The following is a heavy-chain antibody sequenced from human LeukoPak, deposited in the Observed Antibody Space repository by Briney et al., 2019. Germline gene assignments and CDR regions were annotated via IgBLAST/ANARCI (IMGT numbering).Heavy chain of an antibody. V-gene: IGHV3-30-3*01. CDR1: GFTFSSYA. J-gene: IGHJ4*02. Sequence: PGGSLRLSCAAPGFTFSSYAMHWVRQAPGKGLEWLAVISYDGSNKYYADSVKGRFTISSDNSKNTLYLQMNSLRAEDTAVYYCARDYPLDYWGQGTLVTVSS. CDR2: ISYDGSNK. CDR3: ARDYPLDY.